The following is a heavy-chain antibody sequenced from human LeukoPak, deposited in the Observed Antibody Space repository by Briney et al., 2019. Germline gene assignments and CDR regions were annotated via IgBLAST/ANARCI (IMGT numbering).Heavy chain of an antibody. Sequence: PSETLSLTCTVSGGSISSGSYYWSWIRQPAGKGLEWIGCIYTSGSTNYNPSLKSRVTISVDTSKNEFSLRLTSVTAPDTAVYYCVTPRSWELSDMAVWGKGTTVIVSS. CDR1: GGSISSGSYY. V-gene: IGHV4-61*02. CDR2: IYTSGST. D-gene: IGHD1-26*01. CDR3: VTPRSWELSDMAV. J-gene: IGHJ6*03.